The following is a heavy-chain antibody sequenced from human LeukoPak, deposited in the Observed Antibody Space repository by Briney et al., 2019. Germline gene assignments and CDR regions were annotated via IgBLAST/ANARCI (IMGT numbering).Heavy chain of an antibody. D-gene: IGHD3-22*01. CDR3: AKDVSGTYYAFDV. CDR1: GASVRSHF. V-gene: IGHV4-59*02. CDR2: ISNRGST. Sequence: PSETLSLTCGISGASVRSHFWSWIRQTPGRGLEWIGYISNRGSTAYNPSLRSRVTISVDAPKNEVSLNVRSVSPADTAVYYCAKDVSGTYYAFDVWGQGRTV. J-gene: IGHJ3*01.